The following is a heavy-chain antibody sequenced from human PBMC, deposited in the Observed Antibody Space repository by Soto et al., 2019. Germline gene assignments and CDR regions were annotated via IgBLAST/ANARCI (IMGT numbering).Heavy chain of an antibody. D-gene: IGHD3-3*01. J-gene: IGHJ4*02. Sequence: LRLSCTAYGLTFSSYGMHWVRQAPGKGLEWVAGVIYDGTNKYYAESVKGRFTISRDNSKQTLYLQMSSPRPDDTAVYYCAKRKGQNYDFWSGYYFDYWGQGTRVTVSS. CDR3: AKRKGQNYDFWSGYYFDY. V-gene: IGHV3-30*19. CDR2: VIYDGTNK. CDR1: GLTFSSYG.